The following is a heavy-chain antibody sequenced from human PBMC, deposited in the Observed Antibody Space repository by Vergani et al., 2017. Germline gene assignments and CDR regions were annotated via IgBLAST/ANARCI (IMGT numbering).Heavy chain of an antibody. CDR2: ISYDGSNK. D-gene: IGHD2-2*01. Sequence: QVQLVESGGGVVQPGRSLRLSCAASGFTFSSYAMHWVRQAPGKGLEWVAVISYDGSNKYYADSVKGRFTISRDNSKNTLYLQMNSLRAEDTAVYYCAKPAAVGGMDVWGQGTTVTVSS. V-gene: IGHV3-30-3*02. J-gene: IGHJ6*02. CDR1: GFTFSSYA. CDR3: AKPAAVGGMDV.